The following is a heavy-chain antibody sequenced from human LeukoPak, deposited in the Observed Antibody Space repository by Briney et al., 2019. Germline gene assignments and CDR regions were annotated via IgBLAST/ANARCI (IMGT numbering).Heavy chain of an antibody. CDR1: GYIFSNYD. CDR2: MNPNSGNI. J-gene: IGHJ4*02. Sequence: ASARVSCKASGYIFSNYDINWVRQATGQGLEWMGWMNPNSGNIGYAQKFQGRVTITKNTSINTAYMDLSRLTSEDTAVYYCAREGLDYWGQGTLVTVSS. CDR3: AREGLDY. V-gene: IGHV1-8*03.